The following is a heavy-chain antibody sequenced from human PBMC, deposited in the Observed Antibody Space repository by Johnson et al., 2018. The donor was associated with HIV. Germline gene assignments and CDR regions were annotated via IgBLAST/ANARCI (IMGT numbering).Heavy chain of an antibody. J-gene: IGHJ3*02. CDR2: ISYDGTNK. Sequence: QVQLVESGGGVVQPGRSLRLSCAASGFTFSSYAMHWVRQAPGKGLEWVAIISYDGTNKYYADSVKGRFTISRDNSKNTLYLPMNSLRAEDTAVYYCARAFLPTAYSSSSSAFDIWGQGTMVTVSS. CDR3: ARAFLPTAYSSSSSAFDI. V-gene: IGHV3-30*04. D-gene: IGHD6-6*01. CDR1: GFTFSSYA.